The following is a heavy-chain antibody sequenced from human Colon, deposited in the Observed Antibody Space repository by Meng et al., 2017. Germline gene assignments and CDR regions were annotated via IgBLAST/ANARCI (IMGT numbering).Heavy chain of an antibody. CDR2: ISASIGKT. J-gene: IGHJ4*02. CDR1: GYTFNSYG. Sequence: ASVKVSCKASGYTFNSYGISWVRQAPGQGLEWMGWISASIGKTNYAQKFQGRVTMTTDTSTSTAYMELRRLKSDDTAVYYCARAHRWLEVDYWGQGTLVTVSS. CDR3: ARAHRWLEVDY. D-gene: IGHD6-19*01. V-gene: IGHV1-18*01.